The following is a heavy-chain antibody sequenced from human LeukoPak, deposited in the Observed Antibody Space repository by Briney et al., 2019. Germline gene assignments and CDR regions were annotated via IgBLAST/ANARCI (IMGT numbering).Heavy chain of an antibody. CDR2: ISYDGANK. CDR1: GFTISNYA. D-gene: IGHD2-15*01. J-gene: IGHJ4*02. V-gene: IGHV3-30-3*01. CDR3: ARDLATPVDY. Sequence: PGGSLRLSCAASGFTISNYAMHWVRQAPGKGLEWVGVISYDGANKYYADSEKGRFTISRDISKNTLFLQMNSLRPGDTAVYYCARDLATPVDYWGQGTLVTVSS.